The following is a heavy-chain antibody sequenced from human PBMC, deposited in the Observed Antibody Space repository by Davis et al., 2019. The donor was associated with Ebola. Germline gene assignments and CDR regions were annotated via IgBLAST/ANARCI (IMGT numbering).Heavy chain of an antibody. V-gene: IGHV4-39*07. Sequence: LSCTVSGGSISSSSYYWGWIRQPPGKGLEWIGSIYYSGSTNYNPSLKSRVTISVDTSKNQFSLKLSSVTAADTAVYYCARGGIAVAGPDYWGQGTLVTVSS. J-gene: IGHJ4*02. CDR3: ARGGIAVAGPDY. CDR1: GGSISSSSYY. D-gene: IGHD6-19*01. CDR2: IYYSGST.